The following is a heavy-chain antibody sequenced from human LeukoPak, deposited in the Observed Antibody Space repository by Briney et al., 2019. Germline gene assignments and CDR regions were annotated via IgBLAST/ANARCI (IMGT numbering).Heavy chain of an antibody. CDR2: IYPGDSDT. J-gene: IGHJ3*02. V-gene: IGHV5-51*01. CDR1: GYSFTSYW. CDR3: AGWDKGWFGCCGAFDI. D-gene: IGHD3-10*01. Sequence: GESLKISCKGSGYSFTSYWIGWVRQMPGKGLEWMGIIYPGDSDTRYSPSFQGQVTISADKSISTAYLQWSSLKASDTAMYYCAGWDKGWFGCCGAFDIWGQGTMVTVSS.